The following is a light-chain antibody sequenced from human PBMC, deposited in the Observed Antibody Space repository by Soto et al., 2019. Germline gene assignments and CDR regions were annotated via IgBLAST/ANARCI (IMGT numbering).Light chain of an antibody. CDR3: QQYYSPLWT. Sequence: EIVLTQSPGTLSLSPGERATLSCRASPSVSRDFLVWYQHKRGQPPRLLLYGGSIRATGIPDRFSGSGSGTDFTLTISSLQAEDVAVYYCQQYYSPLWTFGQGTKVQIK. J-gene: IGKJ1*01. V-gene: IGKV3-20*01. CDR2: GGS. CDR1: PSVSRDF.